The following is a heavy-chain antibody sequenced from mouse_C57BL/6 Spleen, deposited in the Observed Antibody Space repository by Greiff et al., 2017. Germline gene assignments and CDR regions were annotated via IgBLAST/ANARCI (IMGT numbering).Heavy chain of an antibody. CDR2: INPNNGGT. CDR1: GYTFTDYN. D-gene: IGHD1-1*01. CDR3: ARSPLTTVVENYAMDY. Sequence: VQLQQSGPELVKPGASVKIPCKASGYTFTDYNMDWVKQSHGKSLEWIGDINPNNGGTIYNQKFKGKATLTVDKSSSTAYMELRSLTSEDTAVYYGARSPLTTVVENYAMDYWGQGTSVTVSS. V-gene: IGHV1-18*01. J-gene: IGHJ4*01.